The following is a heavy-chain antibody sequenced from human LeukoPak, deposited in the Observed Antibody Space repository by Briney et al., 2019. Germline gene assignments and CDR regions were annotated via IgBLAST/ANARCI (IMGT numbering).Heavy chain of an antibody. J-gene: IGHJ6*03. CDR3: ARGLQSMIFHYYYYYMDV. CDR1: GFTFSSYW. D-gene: IGHD3/OR15-3a*01. Sequence: NPGGSLRLSCAASGFTFSSYWMSWVRQAPGKGLEWVSSISSSSSYIYYADSVKGRFTISRDNAKNSLYLQMNSLRAEDTAVYYCARGLQSMIFHYYYYYMDVWGKGTTVTVSS. V-gene: IGHV3-21*01. CDR2: ISSSSSYI.